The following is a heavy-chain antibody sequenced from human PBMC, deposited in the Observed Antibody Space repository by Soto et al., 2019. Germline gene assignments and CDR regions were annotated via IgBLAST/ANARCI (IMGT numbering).Heavy chain of an antibody. CDR2: INPNSVGT. CDR3: ARGDLVVIPARYGMGD. D-gene: IGHD3-22*01. Sequence: ASVKVSCKASGYTFTVYYMHWVRHAPGQGLEWMGLINPNSVGTNYAQKFQGWVTMTRETAISTPYTELSRLVSHDTAAYHLARGDLVVIPARYGMGDWGEGTTVTSPQ. V-gene: IGHV1-2*04. J-gene: IGHJ6*04. CDR1: GYTFTVYY.